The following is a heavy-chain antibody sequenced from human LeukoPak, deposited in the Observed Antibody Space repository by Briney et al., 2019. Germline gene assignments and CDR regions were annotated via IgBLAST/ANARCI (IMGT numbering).Heavy chain of an antibody. J-gene: IGHJ4*02. Sequence: SETLSLTCTVSGGSISSYYWSWTRQPPGKGLEWIGYIYYSGSTNYNPSLKSRVTISVDTSKNQFSLKLSSVTAADTAVYYCARQVVAANWYYFDYWGQGTLVTVSS. CDR2: IYYSGST. CDR1: GGSISSYY. CDR3: ARQVVAANWYYFDY. D-gene: IGHD2-15*01. V-gene: IGHV4-59*08.